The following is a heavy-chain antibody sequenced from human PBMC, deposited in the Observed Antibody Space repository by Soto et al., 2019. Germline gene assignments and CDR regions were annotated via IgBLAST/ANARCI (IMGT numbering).Heavy chain of an antibody. Sequence: QVQLVQSGAEVKKPGSSVKVSCKASGGTFSSHGITWVRQAPGQGLEWMGGIIPMFGTPKYAQRFQGSVSITADKSTTTAYMELSSLRSEDTAVYYCAIGSVVVMGAATGGLIYWGQGALVTVSS. CDR1: GGTFSSHG. CDR3: AIGSVVVMGAATGGLIY. CDR2: IIPMFGTP. J-gene: IGHJ4*02. D-gene: IGHD2-21*01. V-gene: IGHV1-69*06.